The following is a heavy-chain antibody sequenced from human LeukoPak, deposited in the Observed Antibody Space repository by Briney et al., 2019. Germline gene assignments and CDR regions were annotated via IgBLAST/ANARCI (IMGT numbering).Heavy chain of an antibody. V-gene: IGHV1-69*06. CDR1: GGTFSSYA. J-gene: IGHJ4*02. CDR3: ARDHLPATVTTNYFDY. Sequence: SVKVSCKASGGTFSSYAISWVRQAPGQGLEWMGGIIPIFGTANYAQKFQGRVTITADKSTSTAYMELSSLRSEDTAVYYCARDHLPATVTTNYFDYWGQGTPVTVSS. CDR2: IIPIFGTA. D-gene: IGHD4-17*01.